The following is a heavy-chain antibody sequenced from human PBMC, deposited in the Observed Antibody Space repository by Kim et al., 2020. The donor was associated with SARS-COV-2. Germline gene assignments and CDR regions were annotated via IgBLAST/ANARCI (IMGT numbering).Heavy chain of an antibody. Sequence: ADSVKGRFTISRDNSKNTLYLQMNSLRAEDTAVYYCANILLWFGEGPPAYWGQGTLVTVSS. J-gene: IGHJ4*02. CDR3: ANILLWFGEGPPAY. D-gene: IGHD3-10*01. V-gene: IGHV3-23*01.